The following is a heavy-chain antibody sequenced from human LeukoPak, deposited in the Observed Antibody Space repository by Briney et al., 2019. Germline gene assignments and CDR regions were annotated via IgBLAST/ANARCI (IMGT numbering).Heavy chain of an antibody. V-gene: IGHV4-59*11. J-gene: IGHJ5*02. CDR3: ARVEEWQLVFVS. Sequence: SETLSLTCTVSGGSISSHYWSWIRQPPGKGLEWIGYIYYSGSTNYNPSLKRRVTISVDTSKNQFSLKLSSVTAADTAVYYCARVEEWQLVFVSWGQGTLVTVSS. D-gene: IGHD6-6*01. CDR1: GGSISSHY. CDR2: IYYSGST.